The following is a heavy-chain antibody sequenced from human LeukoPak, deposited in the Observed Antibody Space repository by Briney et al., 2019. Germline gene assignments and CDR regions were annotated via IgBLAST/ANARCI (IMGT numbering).Heavy chain of an antibody. CDR1: GYTFTGYY. Sequence: GASVKVSCKASGYTFTGYYMHWVRQAPGQGLEWMGWINPNSGGTNYAQKFQGRVTMTRDTSIGTAYMELSRLRSDDTAVYYCARDYVEGGYYDSSGYYNYYYYMDVWGKGTTVTVSS. V-gene: IGHV1-2*02. D-gene: IGHD3-22*01. CDR3: ARDYVEGGYYDSSGYYNYYYYMDV. J-gene: IGHJ6*03. CDR2: INPNSGGT.